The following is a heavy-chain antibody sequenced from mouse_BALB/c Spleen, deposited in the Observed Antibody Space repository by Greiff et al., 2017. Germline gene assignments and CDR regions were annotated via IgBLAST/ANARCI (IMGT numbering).Heavy chain of an antibody. CDR1: GFTFSSYG. J-gene: IGHJ4*01. CDR2: INSNGGST. Sequence: EVQLVESGGGLVQPGGSLKLSCAASGFTFSSYGMSWVRQTPDKRLELVATINSNGGSTYYPDSVKGRFTISRDNAKNTLYLQMSSLKSEDTAMYYCANAMDYWGQGTSVTVSS. V-gene: IGHV5-6-3*01. CDR3: ANAMDY.